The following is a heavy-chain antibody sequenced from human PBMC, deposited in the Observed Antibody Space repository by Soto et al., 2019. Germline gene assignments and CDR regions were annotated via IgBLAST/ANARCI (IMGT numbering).Heavy chain of an antibody. CDR2: IIPGSGTS. D-gene: IGHD2-21*02. J-gene: IGHJ4*03. CDR3: ARGLTLTVYVH. V-gene: IGHV1-69*01. Sequence: QVQLMQSGSEVKKPGSSVRVSCKSSGGSFNNYPITWVRQAPGQGLEWMGGIIPGSGTSKYAQKFQDRVSLTADESTRTVHMELGSLRSEDSALYYCARGLTLTVYVHWRQGSLVTVSA. CDR1: GGSFNNYP.